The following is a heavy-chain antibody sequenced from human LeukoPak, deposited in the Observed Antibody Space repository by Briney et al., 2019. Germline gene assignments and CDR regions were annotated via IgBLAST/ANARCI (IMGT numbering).Heavy chain of an antibody. CDR3: ARAGPCGGGDCYHLGVADY. J-gene: IGHJ4*01. Sequence: GGSLRLSCAASGFTFDDYGMSWVRQAPGKGLEWVSGINWNGGSTGYADSVKGRFTISRDNAKNSLYLQMNSLRAEDTALYYCARAGPCGGGDCYHLGVADYWGQGTLVTVSS. CDR1: GFTFDDYG. D-gene: IGHD2-21*02. CDR2: INWNGGST. V-gene: IGHV3-20*04.